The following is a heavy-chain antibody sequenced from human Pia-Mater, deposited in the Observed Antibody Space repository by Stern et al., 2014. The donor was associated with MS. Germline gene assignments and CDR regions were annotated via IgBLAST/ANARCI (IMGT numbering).Heavy chain of an antibody. V-gene: IGHV1-69*01. CDR1: GGTFNVYA. D-gene: IGHD3-9*01. CDR3: ARDGRHTDNYGLDV. J-gene: IGHJ6*02. CDR2: IIPIFGTA. Sequence: MQLVASGAEVKKPGSSVKVSCKASGGTFNVYAINWLRQAPGQGLEWMGGIIPIFGTANYAQKFQGRVTITADESTRTSSMQLSSLRYDDTAVYYCARDGRHTDNYGLDVWGQGTTVTVSS.